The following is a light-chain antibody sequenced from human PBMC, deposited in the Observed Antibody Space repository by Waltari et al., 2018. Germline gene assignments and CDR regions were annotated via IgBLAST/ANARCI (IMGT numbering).Light chain of an antibody. J-gene: IGLJ2*01. V-gene: IGLV2-14*03. CDR1: RSDLGSYNF. CDR3: SAYTTGRNIV. Sequence: QSALTQPASVSGSPGPSITISCTGTRSDLGSYNFVSWYPQQPHKAPRLIMYDVNSRPSGVSIRFSGSKSGTTASLTISDLQGEDEADYYCSAYTTGRNIVFGGGTKLTVL. CDR2: DVN.